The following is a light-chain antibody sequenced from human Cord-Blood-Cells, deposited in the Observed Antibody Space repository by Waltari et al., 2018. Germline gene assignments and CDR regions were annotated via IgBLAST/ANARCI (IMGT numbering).Light chain of an antibody. Sequence: DIQMTQSPSSLSASVGDRVPITCRASQSISSYLNWYQQKPGKAPKLLIYAASSLQSGVPSRFSGSGSGTDFTLTISSLQPEDFATYYCQQSYSMVTFGQGTKVEIK. V-gene: IGKV1-39*01. J-gene: IGKJ1*01. CDR1: QSISSY. CDR3: QQSYSMVT. CDR2: AAS.